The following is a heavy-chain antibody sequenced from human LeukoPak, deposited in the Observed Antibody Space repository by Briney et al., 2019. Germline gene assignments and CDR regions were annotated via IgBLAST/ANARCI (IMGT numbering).Heavy chain of an antibody. Sequence: SETLSLTCTVSGGSISSHYWSWIRQPPGKGLEWIGYIYYSGSANYNPSLKSRVTISVDTSKIQFSLKLSSVTAADTAVYYCARGGGTDRPKYYYYYYYMDVWGKGTTVTVSS. V-gene: IGHV4-59*11. CDR2: IYYSGSA. D-gene: IGHD1-14*01. CDR3: ARGGGTDRPKYYYYYYYMDV. J-gene: IGHJ6*03. CDR1: GGSISSHY.